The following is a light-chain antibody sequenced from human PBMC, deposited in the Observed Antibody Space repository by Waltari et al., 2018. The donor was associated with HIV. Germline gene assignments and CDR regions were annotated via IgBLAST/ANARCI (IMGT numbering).Light chain of an antibody. CDR2: RNY. Sequence: QSVLTQSPSASGTPGQRVTISCSGSSSNIGSSYVYWYQKVPGTAPKLLIYRNYQRPSGVPDRVSGSKSGTTASLAISGLRSEDEADYYCAVWDDGLSGVVFGGGTKLTVL. V-gene: IGLV1-47*01. CDR1: SSNIGSSY. CDR3: AVWDDGLSGVV. J-gene: IGLJ2*01.